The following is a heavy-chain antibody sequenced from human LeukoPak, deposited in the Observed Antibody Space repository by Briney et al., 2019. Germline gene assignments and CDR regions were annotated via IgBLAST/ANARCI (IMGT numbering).Heavy chain of an antibody. J-gene: IGHJ4*02. Sequence: GGSLRLSCAASGFTFSSYAMHWVRQAPGKGLEWVAVISYDGSNKYYADSVKGRFTISRDNSKNTLYLQMNSLRAEDTAVYYCARGYPRSGYYLPFDYWGQGAQVTVSS. CDR2: ISYDGSNK. D-gene: IGHD3-22*01. CDR3: ARGYPRSGYYLPFDY. V-gene: IGHV3-30-3*01. CDR1: GFTFSSYA.